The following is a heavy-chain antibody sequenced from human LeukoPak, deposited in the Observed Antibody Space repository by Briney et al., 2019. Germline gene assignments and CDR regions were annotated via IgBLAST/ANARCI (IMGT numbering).Heavy chain of an antibody. V-gene: IGHV3-30*03. Sequence: PGGSLRLSCAASGFTFSSYGMHWVRQAPGKGLEWVAVISYDGSNKYYADSVKGRFTISRDNSKNTLYLQMNSLRAEDTAVYYCARDPAYYDSSGYVNYWGQGTLVTVSS. D-gene: IGHD3-22*01. CDR2: ISYDGSNK. CDR1: GFTFSSYG. CDR3: ARDPAYYDSSGYVNY. J-gene: IGHJ4*02.